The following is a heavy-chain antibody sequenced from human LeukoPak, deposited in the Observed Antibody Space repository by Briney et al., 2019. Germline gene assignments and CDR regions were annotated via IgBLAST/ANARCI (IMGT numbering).Heavy chain of an antibody. CDR1: GFTFSDYY. V-gene: IGHV3-11*01. J-gene: IGHJ5*02. D-gene: IGHD3-22*01. CDR2: ISSSGSTI. CDR3: AKNYDSSGYYPNWFDP. Sequence: GGSLRLSCAASGFTFSDYYISWIRQAPGKGLEWVSYISSSGSTIYYADSVKGRFTSSRDNSKNTLYLQMNSLRAEDTAVYYCAKNYDSSGYYPNWFDPWGQGTLVTVSS.